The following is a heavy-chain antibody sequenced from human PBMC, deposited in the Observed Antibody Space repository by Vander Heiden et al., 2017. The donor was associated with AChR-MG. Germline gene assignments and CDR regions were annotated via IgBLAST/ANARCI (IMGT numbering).Heavy chain of an antibody. CDR1: GYTFTSYD. V-gene: IGHV1-8*01. CDR3: ARGNYDFWSNPRYMDV. Sequence: QVQLVQSGAEVKKPGASVKVSCKASGYTFTSYDINWVRQATGQGLEWMGWMNPNSGNKGYAQKFQGRVTMTRNTSISTAYMELSSLRSEDTAVYYCARGNYDFWSNPRYMDVWGKGTTVTVSS. CDR2: MNPNSGNK. J-gene: IGHJ6*03. D-gene: IGHD3-3*01.